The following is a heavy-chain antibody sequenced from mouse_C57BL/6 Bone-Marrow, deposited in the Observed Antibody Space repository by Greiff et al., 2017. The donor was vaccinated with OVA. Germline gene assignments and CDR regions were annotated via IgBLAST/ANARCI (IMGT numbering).Heavy chain of an antibody. Sequence: QVQLKQSGAELVRPGASVTLSCKASGYTFTDYEMHWVKQTPVHGLEWIGAIDPETGGTAYNQKFKGKAILTADKSSSTAYMELRSLTSEDSAVYYCTHYDGYPWFAYWGQGTLVTVSA. V-gene: IGHV1-15*01. CDR1: GYTFTDYE. J-gene: IGHJ3*01. D-gene: IGHD2-3*01. CDR3: THYDGYPWFAY. CDR2: IDPETGGT.